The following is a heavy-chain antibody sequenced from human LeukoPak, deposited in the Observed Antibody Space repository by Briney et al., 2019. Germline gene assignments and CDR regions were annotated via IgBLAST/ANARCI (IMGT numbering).Heavy chain of an antibody. CDR2: IYHSGST. J-gene: IGHJ6*03. Sequence: PSETLSLTCTVSGYSISSGYYWGWIRQPPGKGLEWIGSIYHSGSTYYNPSLKSRVTISVDTSKNQFSLKLSSVTAADTAVYYCARGHVFWPKESYYYYYYMDVWGKGTTVTVSS. D-gene: IGHD3-9*01. V-gene: IGHV4-38-2*02. CDR3: ARGHVFWPKESYYYYYYMDV. CDR1: GYSISSGYY.